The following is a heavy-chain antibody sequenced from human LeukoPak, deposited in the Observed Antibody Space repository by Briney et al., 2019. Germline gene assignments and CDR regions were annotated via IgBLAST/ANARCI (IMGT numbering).Heavy chain of an antibody. CDR1: GFSFSSYW. CDR2: IKEDGSEK. CDR3: ARAAYSSGCDY. J-gene: IGHJ4*02. Sequence: GGSLRLSCAASGFSFSSYWMNWVRQAPGKGLEWVGNIKEDGSEKYYADSVKGRFTISRDNAKNSLYLQMNSLRGEDTAVYYCARAAYSSGCDYWGRGTLVTVSS. D-gene: IGHD6-19*01. V-gene: IGHV3-7*01.